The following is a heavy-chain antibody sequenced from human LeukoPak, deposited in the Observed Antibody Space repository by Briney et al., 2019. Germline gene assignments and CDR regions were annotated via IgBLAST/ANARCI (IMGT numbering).Heavy chain of an antibody. V-gene: IGHV1-69*01. D-gene: IGHD3-10*01. J-gene: IGHJ3*02. CDR2: IIPIFGTA. CDR1: GGTFSSYA. CDR3: AREPAFPLRFGELAHAFDI. Sequence: GSSVKVSCKASGGTFSSYAISWVRQAPGQGLEWMGGIIPIFGTANYAQKFQGRVTITADESTSTAYMELSSLRSEDTAVYYCAREPAFPLRFGELAHAFDIWGQGKMVTVSS.